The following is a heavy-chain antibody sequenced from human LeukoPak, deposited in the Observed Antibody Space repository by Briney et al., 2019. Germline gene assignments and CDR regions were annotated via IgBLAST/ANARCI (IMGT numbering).Heavy chain of an antibody. CDR1: GFTFTDYW. Sequence: SGGSLRLSCAASGFTFTDYWMHWVRQAPGKGLVWVSRINGDGSGTSYADSVKGRFTISRDNAKNTVYLQMNSLRVEDTAVYYCTRDFYGIDYWGQGTLVTVSS. D-gene: IGHD3-10*01. CDR2: INGDGSGT. J-gene: IGHJ4*02. CDR3: TRDFYGIDY. V-gene: IGHV3-74*01.